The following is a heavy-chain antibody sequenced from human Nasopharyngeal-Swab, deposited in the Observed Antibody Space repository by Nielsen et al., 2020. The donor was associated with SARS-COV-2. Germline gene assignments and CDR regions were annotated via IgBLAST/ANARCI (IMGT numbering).Heavy chain of an antibody. CDR1: GGSISSSSYY. CDR2: IYYSGST. J-gene: IGHJ4*02. D-gene: IGHD6-19*01. V-gene: IGHV4-61*05. CDR3: AGLYSSGYFDY. Sequence: GSLRLSCTVSGGSISSSSYYWGWIRQPPGKGLEWIGYIYYSGSTNYNPSLKSRVTISVDTSKNQFSLKLSSVTAADTAVYYCAGLYSSGYFDYWGQGTLVTVSS.